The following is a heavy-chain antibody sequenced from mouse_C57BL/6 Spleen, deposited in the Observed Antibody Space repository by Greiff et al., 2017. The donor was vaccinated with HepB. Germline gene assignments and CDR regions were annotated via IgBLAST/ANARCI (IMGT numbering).Heavy chain of an antibody. Sequence: EVQLQQSGAELVRPGASVKLSCTASGFNIKDYYMHWVKQRPEQGLEWIGRIDPEDGDTEYAPKFQGKATMTADTSSNTAYLQLSSLTSEDTAVYYCTTYYYGSSGPFAYWGQGTLVTVSA. J-gene: IGHJ3*01. D-gene: IGHD1-1*01. CDR3: TTYYYGSSGPFAY. CDR1: GFNIKDYY. CDR2: IDPEDGDT. V-gene: IGHV14-1*01.